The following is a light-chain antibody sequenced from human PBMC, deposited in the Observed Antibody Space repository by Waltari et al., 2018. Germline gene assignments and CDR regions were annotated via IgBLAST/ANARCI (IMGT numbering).Light chain of an antibody. V-gene: IGKV2-30*02. CDR1: QSLVHSDGNTY. J-gene: IGKJ1*01. CDR2: KVS. CDR3: MQGTHWPRT. Sequence: VVMTQSPLSLPVTLGQPASISCKSSQSLVHSDGNTYLNWFQQRPGQPPRRLFYKVSDRDSGVPDRFSGSGSGTDFTLKISRVEAEDVGVYYCMQGTHWPRTFGQGTKVEIK.